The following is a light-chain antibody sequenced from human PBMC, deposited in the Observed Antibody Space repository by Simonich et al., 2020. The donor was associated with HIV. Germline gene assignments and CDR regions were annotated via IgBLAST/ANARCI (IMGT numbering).Light chain of an antibody. Sequence: EIVLTQSPDFQSVTPKEKVTITCRASQSIGSSLHWYQQKPDQSPKLLIKDASRSVSGVPSRFSGSGSGTDFTLTISSLQTEDVAVYYCQQYYRTPLTFGGGTKVEIK. CDR2: DAS. V-gene: IGKV6D-21*02. CDR1: QSIGSS. J-gene: IGKJ4*01. CDR3: QQYYRTPLT.